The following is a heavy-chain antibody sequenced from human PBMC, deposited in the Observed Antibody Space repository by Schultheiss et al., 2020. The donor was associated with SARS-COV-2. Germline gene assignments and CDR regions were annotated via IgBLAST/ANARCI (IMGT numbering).Heavy chain of an antibody. J-gene: IGHJ4*02. V-gene: IGHV4-61*02. CDR3: ASGKGLGATDFDY. Sequence: SQTLSLTCTVSGGSISSSSYYWGWIRQPAGKGLEWIGRIYTSGSTNYNPSLKSRVTMSVDTSKNQFSLKLSSVTAADTAVYYCASGKGLGATDFDYWGQGTLVTVSS. CDR1: GGSISSSSYY. CDR2: IYTSGST. D-gene: IGHD1-26*01.